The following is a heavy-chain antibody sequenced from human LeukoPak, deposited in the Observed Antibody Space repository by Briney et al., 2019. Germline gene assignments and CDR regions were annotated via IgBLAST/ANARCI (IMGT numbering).Heavy chain of an antibody. Sequence: SQPLSLTCTVSRGSISSGSYYWSCIRQPAEKGLEWIGRIYSNGTTNHNPSLKSRATISVDTSKNHFSLKLSSVTAADTAVYYCARGRGRDVSFYYGMDVWGQGTTVTVSS. CDR1: RGSISSGSYY. CDR2: IYSNGTT. V-gene: IGHV4-61*02. CDR3: ARGRGRDVSFYYGMDV. D-gene: IGHD3-10*01. J-gene: IGHJ6*02.